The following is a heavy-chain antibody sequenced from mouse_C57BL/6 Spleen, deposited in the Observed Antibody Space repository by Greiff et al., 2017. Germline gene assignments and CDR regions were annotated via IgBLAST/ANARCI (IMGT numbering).Heavy chain of an antibody. V-gene: IGHV1-19*01. CDR2: ITPYNGGT. CDR3: ARGTFFDY. D-gene: IGHD3-3*01. J-gene: IGHJ2*01. CDR1: GYTFTDYY. Sequence: EVQLQPSGPVLVKPGASVKMSCKASGYTFTDYYMNWVKQSHGTSLEWIGVITPYNGGTSYNQQFQGKATMTFDKSSSTAYMGLHRLTSEDSAVYYCARGTFFDYGGQGTTLTGSS.